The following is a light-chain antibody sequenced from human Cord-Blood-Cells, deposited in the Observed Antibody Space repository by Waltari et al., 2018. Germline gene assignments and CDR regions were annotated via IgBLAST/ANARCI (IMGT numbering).Light chain of an antibody. CDR2: DAS. V-gene: IGKV3-11*01. CDR1: ESVSSY. Sequence: EIVLTQSPATLSLSPGERAPLSCRASESVSSYLAWYQQKPGQAPRLLIYDASNSATGIPARFSGSGSGTDFTLTISSLEPEDLAVYYCQQRSNWPPYSVGQGTKLEIK. J-gene: IGKJ2*03. CDR3: QQRSNWPPYS.